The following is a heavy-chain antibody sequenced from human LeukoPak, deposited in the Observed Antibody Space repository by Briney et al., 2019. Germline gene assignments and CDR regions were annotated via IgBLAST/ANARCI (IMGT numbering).Heavy chain of an antibody. CDR1: GGSFSGYY. V-gene: IGHV4-34*01. Sequence: SETLSLTCAVYGGSFSGYYWSWIRQPPGKGLEWIGEINHRGSTNYNPSLKSRVTISVDTSKNQFSLKLSSVTAADTAVYYCARGPGGRMRYYDSSGYCRFDYWGQGTLVTVSS. D-gene: IGHD3-22*01. J-gene: IGHJ4*02. CDR2: INHRGST. CDR3: ARGPGGRMRYYDSSGYCRFDY.